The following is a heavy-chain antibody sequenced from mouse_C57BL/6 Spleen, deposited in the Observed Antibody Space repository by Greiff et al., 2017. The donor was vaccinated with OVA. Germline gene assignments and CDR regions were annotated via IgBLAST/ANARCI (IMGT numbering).Heavy chain of an antibody. CDR1: GYTFTSYW. CDR3: ARSLYGSSSDY. CDR2: IDPSDSYT. V-gene: IGHV1-50*01. D-gene: IGHD1-1*01. Sequence: QVQLQQPGAELVKPGASVKLSCKASGYTFTSYWMQWVKQRPGQDLEWIGEIDPSDSYTNYNQKFKGKATLTVDTSSSTAYMQLSSLTSEDSAVYYCARSLYGSSSDYWGQGTTLTVSS. J-gene: IGHJ2*01.